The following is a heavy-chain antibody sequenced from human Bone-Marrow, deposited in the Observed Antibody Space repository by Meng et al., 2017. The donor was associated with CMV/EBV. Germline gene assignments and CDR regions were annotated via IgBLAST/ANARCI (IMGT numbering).Heavy chain of an antibody. CDR1: GGPFSGYY. CDR3: ARGGSIAAAGYYFYY. J-gene: IGHJ4*02. V-gene: IGHV4-34*01. Sequence: SETLSLSCAVYGGPFSGYYWSWIRQSPGMGLEWIGEINHSGSTNYNPSLKSQVTISVDTSKNQFSLKLTSVTAADAAVYYCARGGSIAAAGYYFYYWGQGTLVTVSS. D-gene: IGHD6-13*01. CDR2: INHSGST.